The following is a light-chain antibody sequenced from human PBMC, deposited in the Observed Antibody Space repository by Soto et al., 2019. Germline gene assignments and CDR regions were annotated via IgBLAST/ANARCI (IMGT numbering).Light chain of an antibody. J-gene: IGLJ1*01. V-gene: IGLV2-23*01. CDR1: SSDVGSYNL. CDR3: CSYAGSSAYV. Sequence: QSVLTQPASVSGSPGQSIVISCTGTSSDVGSYNLVAWYQQRPGKAPKLIIYEGSKRPSGVSNRFSGSKSGITASLTISGLQAEDEADYYCCSYAGSSAYVFGTGTKVTVL. CDR2: EGS.